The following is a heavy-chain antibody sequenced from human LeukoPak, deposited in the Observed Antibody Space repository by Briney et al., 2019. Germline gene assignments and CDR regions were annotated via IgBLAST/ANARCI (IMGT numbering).Heavy chain of an antibody. Sequence: PSETLSLTCTGSGGSISSYYWSWIRQPPGKGLEWIGYIYYSGSTNYNPSLKSRVTISVDTSKNQFSLKLSSVTAADTAVYYCAGPEAYYDFWSGYFHWFDPWGKGTLVTVSS. CDR3: AGPEAYYDFWSGYFHWFDP. D-gene: IGHD3-3*01. CDR2: IYYSGST. J-gene: IGHJ5*02. V-gene: IGHV4-59*01. CDR1: GGSISSYY.